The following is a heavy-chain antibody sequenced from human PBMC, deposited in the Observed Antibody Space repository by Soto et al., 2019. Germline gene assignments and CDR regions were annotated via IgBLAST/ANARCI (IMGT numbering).Heavy chain of an antibody. CDR2: MDRDGYSS. CDR3: ARQPIGTVTPDY. V-gene: IGHV3-74*01. Sequence: EVQLVESGGGVVQPGGSLRLSCAASGFSLINYWMHWVRQVPGEGLVWVSRMDRDGYSSTYAEPIKGRFTISRDNAKNTLYLHINSLRAEDTAVCYCARQPIGTVTPDYWGQGTLVTVSS. CDR1: GFSLINYW. J-gene: IGHJ4*02. D-gene: IGHD4-17*01.